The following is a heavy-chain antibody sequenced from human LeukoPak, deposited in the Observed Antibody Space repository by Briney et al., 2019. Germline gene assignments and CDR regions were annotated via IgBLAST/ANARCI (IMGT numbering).Heavy chain of an antibody. J-gene: IGHJ4*02. D-gene: IGHD3-10*01. V-gene: IGHV1-69*13. Sequence: SVKVSCKASGYTFTSYGISWVRQAPGQGLEWMGGIIPIFGTANYAQKFQGRVTITADESTSTAYMELSSLRSEDTAVYYCARRGGFGEFHTSFDYWGQGTLVTVSS. CDR3: ARRGGFGEFHTSFDY. CDR2: IIPIFGTA. CDR1: GYTFTSYG.